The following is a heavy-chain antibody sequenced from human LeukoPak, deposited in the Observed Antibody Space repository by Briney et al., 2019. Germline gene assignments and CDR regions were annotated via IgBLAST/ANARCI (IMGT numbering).Heavy chain of an antibody. CDR3: ARDPGDIAAAGPTNWFDP. CDR1: GFTFSSYA. V-gene: IGHV3-23*01. J-gene: IGHJ5*02. Sequence: GGSLRLSCAASGFTFSSYAMSRVRQAPGKGLEWVSAISGSGGSTYYADSVKGRFTISRDNSKNTLYLQMNSLRAEDTAVYYCARDPGDIAAAGPTNWFDPWGQGTLVTVSS. CDR2: ISGSGGST. D-gene: IGHD6-13*01.